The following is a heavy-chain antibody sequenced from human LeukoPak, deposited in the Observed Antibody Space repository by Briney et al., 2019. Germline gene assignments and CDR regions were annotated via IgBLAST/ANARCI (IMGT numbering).Heavy chain of an antibody. CDR3: ASLPAAGTLEHYYGMDV. Sequence: GASVKVSCKASGYTFTSYGISWVRQAPGQGLEWMGWISAYNGNTNYAQKLQGRVTMTRDTSTSTVYMELSSLRSEDTAVYYCASLPAAGTLEHYYGMDVWGQGTTVTVSS. V-gene: IGHV1-18*01. CDR1: GYTFTSYG. J-gene: IGHJ6*02. CDR2: ISAYNGNT. D-gene: IGHD6-13*01.